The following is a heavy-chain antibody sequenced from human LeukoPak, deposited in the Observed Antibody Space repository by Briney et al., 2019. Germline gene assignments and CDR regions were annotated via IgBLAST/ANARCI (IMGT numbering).Heavy chain of an antibody. Sequence: GDSLTLSCAASGFPFSRHAMRWVRQPRGKGLEWVSAISNGKTYYADSMKGRLSIARDNTKNTLYLKLNSLRAEDTSVYYCARDATYWYDSGSSGPNYFDYWGQGTLVTVSS. CDR2: ISNGKT. V-gene: IGHV3-23*01. J-gene: IGHJ4*02. D-gene: IGHD3-10*01. CDR1: GFPFSRHA. CDR3: ARDATYWYDSGSSGPNYFDY.